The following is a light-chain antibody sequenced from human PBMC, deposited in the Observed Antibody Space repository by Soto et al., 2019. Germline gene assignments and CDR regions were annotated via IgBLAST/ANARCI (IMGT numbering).Light chain of an antibody. CDR2: GAS. CDR3: QQYGRSPWT. J-gene: IGKJ1*01. V-gene: IGKV3-20*01. CDR1: QSVSSSY. Sequence: EILLTQSPGTLSLSPGERATLSCRASQSVSSSYLAWYQQKPGQAPRLLIYGASTKATGIPDRISGSGSGTDFTLTSSRLDAEDVAVYYYQQYGRSPWTFGQGTKLEIK.